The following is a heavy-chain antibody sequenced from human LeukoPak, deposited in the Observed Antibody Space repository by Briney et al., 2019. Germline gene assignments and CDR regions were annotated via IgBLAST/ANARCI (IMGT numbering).Heavy chain of an antibody. CDR1: GFAFNSYG. CDR3: ASNSGYEKGY. V-gene: IGHV3-30*02. J-gene: IGHJ4*02. CDR2: IRYDGSYK. Sequence: GGSLRLSCAASGFAFNSYGMHWVRQTPGKGLEWVSFIRYDGSYKYYADSVKGRLTISRDNSKNTLYLQMNSLRAEDTAVYYCASNSGYEKGYWGQGTLATVSS. D-gene: IGHD5-12*01.